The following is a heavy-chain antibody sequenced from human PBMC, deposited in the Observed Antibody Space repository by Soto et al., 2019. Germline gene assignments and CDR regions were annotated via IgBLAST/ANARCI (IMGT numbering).Heavy chain of an antibody. CDR1: GYTFTSYD. CDR3: ARRPVQRIILNWAGHPDRLAP. J-gene: IGHJ1*01. CDR2: MNPNSGNT. D-gene: IGHD3-10*01. Sequence: ASVKVSCKASGYTFTSYDINWVRQATGQGLEWMGWMNPNSGNTGYAQKFQGRVTMTRNTSISTAYMELSSLRSEDTAVYYCARRPVQRIILNWAGHPDRLAPCGQGSLVPVSS. V-gene: IGHV1-8*01.